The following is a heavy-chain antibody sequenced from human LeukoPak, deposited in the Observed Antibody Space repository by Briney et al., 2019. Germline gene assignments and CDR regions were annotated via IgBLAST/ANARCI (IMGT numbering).Heavy chain of an antibody. V-gene: IGHV4-59*01. J-gene: IGHJ3*02. CDR3: AKATQNAFDI. CDR2: IYYSGGT. Sequence: SETLSLTCTVSGGSISSYYWGWIRQPPGKGLEWIGYIYYSGGTNYNPSLKSRVTTSVDTSKNQFSLKLSSVTAADSAVYYCAKATQNAFDIWGQGKMVTVSS. CDR1: GGSISSYY.